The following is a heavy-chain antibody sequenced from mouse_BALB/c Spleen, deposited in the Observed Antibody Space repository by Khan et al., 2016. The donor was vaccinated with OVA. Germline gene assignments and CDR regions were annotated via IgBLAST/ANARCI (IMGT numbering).Heavy chain of an antibody. CDR3: ASFDYGVGTWFAY. Sequence: EVQLQESGAELVKPGASVKLSCTASDFNIKDTYMHWVKQRPEQGLEWIGRIDPANGNTKYDPKFQGKATITVDTSSNTVYLHLTSLTSEDTDVYYCASFDYGVGTWFAYWGQGTLVTVSA. CDR2: IDPANGNT. J-gene: IGHJ3*01. D-gene: IGHD2-4*01. V-gene: IGHV14-3*02. CDR1: DFNIKDTY.